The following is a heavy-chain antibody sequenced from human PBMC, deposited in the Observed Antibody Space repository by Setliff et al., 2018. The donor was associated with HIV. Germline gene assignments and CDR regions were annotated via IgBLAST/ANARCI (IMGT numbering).Heavy chain of an antibody. CDR1: GYTFTSYA. D-gene: IGHD6-6*01. V-gene: IGHV1-18*01. CDR3: ARDRGAARPVYMDV. CDR2: ISAHNGNT. J-gene: IGHJ6*03. Sequence: ASVKVSCKASGYTFTSYAFNWVRQAPGQGLEWMGWISAHNGNTNYAQKLEGRVTMTIDTSTSTAYMELRSLGSDDTAVYYCARDRGAARPVYMDVWGKGTTVTVSS.